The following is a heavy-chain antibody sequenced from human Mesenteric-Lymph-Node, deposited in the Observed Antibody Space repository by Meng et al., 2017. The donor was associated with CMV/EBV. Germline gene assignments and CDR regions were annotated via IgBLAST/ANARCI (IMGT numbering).Heavy chain of an antibody. J-gene: IGHJ5*02. Sequence: FRNYGMPWVRQAPGKGLGWGAVIWDDGSNKFYADSVRGRFTLSRDNSQKKLYLQMSSLRAEDTAVYYCARGRNDYFGSGSYSWWFDPWGLGTLVTVSS. CDR1: FRNYG. D-gene: IGHD3-10*01. CDR2: IWDDGSNK. V-gene: IGHV3-33*01. CDR3: ARGRNDYFGSGSYSWWFDP.